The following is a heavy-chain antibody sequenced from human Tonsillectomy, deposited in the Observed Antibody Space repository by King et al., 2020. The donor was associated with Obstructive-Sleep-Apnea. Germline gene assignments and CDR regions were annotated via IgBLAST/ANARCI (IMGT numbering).Heavy chain of an antibody. V-gene: IGHV3-30*04. D-gene: IGHD5-12*01. CDR1: GVTFRSYA. J-gene: IGHJ4*02. CDR2: ISYDGNNK. Sequence: QLVQSGGGVVQPGRSLSLSCAASGVTFRSYAMHWVRQAPGKGLEWVAVISYDGNNKYYADSVKGRFTISRDNSKNTLFLQMNSLRAEETAVYYCATDSGYNIIGVATKEGFLDYWGQGTLVTVSS. CDR3: ATDSGYNIIGVATKEGFLDY.